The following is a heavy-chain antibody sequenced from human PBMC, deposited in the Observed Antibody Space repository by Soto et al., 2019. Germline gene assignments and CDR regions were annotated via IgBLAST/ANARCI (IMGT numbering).Heavy chain of an antibody. V-gene: IGHV1-18*01. D-gene: IGHD6-13*01. CDR1: GYSFNSYG. CDR2: ISANNGKT. Sequence: QIHLVQSGGEVRKPGASVKVSCKASGYSFNSYGITWVRQAPGQGLEWMGWISANNGKTNFGQKFQGRLTVTIDTSTSTSDMELRSLRPNDTAVYSCASGPGTSWHYYFDYWGQGTQVTVLS. CDR3: ASGPGTSWHYYFDY. J-gene: IGHJ4*02.